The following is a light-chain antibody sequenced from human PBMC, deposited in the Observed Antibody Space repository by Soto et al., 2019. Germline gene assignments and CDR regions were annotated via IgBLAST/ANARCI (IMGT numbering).Light chain of an antibody. Sequence: DIVMTQSPDSLAVSLGERATINCKSSQSVLYSSNNKNYLAWYQQKPGQPPKLLIYWASTRESGVPDRFSGSGSGTDFTFTISSLQAEDVAVYYCQQYCTTPRTFGQGTKVEIK. CDR3: QQYCTTPRT. J-gene: IGKJ1*01. V-gene: IGKV4-1*01. CDR2: WAS. CDR1: QSVLYSSNNKNY.